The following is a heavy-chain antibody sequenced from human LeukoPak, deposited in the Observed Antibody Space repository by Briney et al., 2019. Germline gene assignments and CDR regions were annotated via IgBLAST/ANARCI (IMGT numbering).Heavy chain of an antibody. Sequence: SVTVSCKASGGTFSSYAISWVRQAPRQGLEWMGGITPIFGTANYAQKFQGRVTITADESTSTAYMELSSLRSEDTAVYYCARDLAGYSYGYWFDPWGQGTLVTVSS. CDR1: GGTFSSYA. CDR3: ARDLAGYSYGYWFDP. CDR2: ITPIFGTA. D-gene: IGHD5-18*01. V-gene: IGHV1-69*13. J-gene: IGHJ5*02.